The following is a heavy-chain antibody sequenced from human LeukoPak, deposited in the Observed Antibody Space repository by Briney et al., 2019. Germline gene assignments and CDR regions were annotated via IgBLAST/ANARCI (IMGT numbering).Heavy chain of an antibody. CDR1: GLTFSSYW. J-gene: IGHJ4*02. Sequence: GGSLRLFCAASGLTFSSYWMHLARQAPGKGLVWVSRIKTDGTSTSYADSVKGRFTISRDNAKSTLYLQMNSLRAEDMAVYYCARDLGYCSGTSCSGLDYWGQGTLVSVSS. V-gene: IGHV3-74*01. CDR3: ARDLGYCSGTSCSGLDY. CDR2: IKTDGTST. D-gene: IGHD2-2*01.